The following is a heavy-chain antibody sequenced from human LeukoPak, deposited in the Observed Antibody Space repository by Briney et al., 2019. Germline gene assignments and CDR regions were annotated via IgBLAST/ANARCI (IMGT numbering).Heavy chain of an antibody. J-gene: IGHJ4*02. CDR1: GFTFSSYA. D-gene: IGHD4-23*01. CDR2: ISYDGSNK. V-gene: IGHV3-30-3*01. Sequence: GRSLRLSCAASGFTFSSYAMHWVRQAPGKGLEWVAVISYDGSNKYYADSVKGRFTISRDNSKSTLYLQMNSPRAEDTAVYYCARSPTTVVDMYFDYWGQGTLVTVSS. CDR3: ARSPTTVVDMYFDY.